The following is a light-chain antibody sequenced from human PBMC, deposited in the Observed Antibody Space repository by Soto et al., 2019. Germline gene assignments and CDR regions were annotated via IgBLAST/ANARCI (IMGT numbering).Light chain of an antibody. CDR3: QQYETYSVGT. CDR2: HAS. J-gene: IGKJ1*01. CDR1: QGLGHF. V-gene: IGKV1-5*01. Sequence: DVLLTQSPSALSASLGDRVTITCRASQGLGHFLAWYQHKTGEAPRLLIYHASTLESGVPSRFGGSGSGTECTLTISRLQPDDVATYYCQQYETYSVGTFGQGTKVEIK.